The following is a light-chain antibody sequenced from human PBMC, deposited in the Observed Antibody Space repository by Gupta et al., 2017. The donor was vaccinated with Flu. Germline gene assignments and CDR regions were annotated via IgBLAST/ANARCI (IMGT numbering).Light chain of an antibody. CDR3: SSYKNANTVCV. CDR2: EVS. J-gene: IGLJ2*01. V-gene: IGLV2-14*01. Sequence: IAISCTGTSSDIGGYDYVSWYQQHPGNAPKLMLCEVSRRPAGISDRFSGSRSGNTASLTISGLLAEDEALYYCSSYKNANTVCVFGGGTKVTVL. CDR1: SSDIGGYDY.